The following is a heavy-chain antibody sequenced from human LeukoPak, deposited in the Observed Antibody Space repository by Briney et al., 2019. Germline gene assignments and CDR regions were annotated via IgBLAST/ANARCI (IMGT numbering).Heavy chain of an antibody. Sequence: ASVKVSCKASGGPFRSYAISWVRQAPGQGLEWMGGIIPIFGTANYAQKFQGRVTITADESTSTAYMELSSLRSEDTAVYYCARSGQQLVGGWFDPWGQGTLVTVSS. D-gene: IGHD6-13*01. V-gene: IGHV1-69*01. CDR3: ARSGQQLVGGWFDP. CDR1: GGPFRSYA. J-gene: IGHJ5*02. CDR2: IIPIFGTA.